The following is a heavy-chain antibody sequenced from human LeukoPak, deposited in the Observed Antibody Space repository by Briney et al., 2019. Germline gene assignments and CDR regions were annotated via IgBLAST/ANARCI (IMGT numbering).Heavy chain of an antibody. D-gene: IGHD1-26*01. J-gene: IGHJ5*02. CDR2: IYYSGST. CDR3: ARVGTRNWFDP. V-gene: IGHV4-39*07. CDR1: GGSISSSSYY. Sequence: PSETLSLTCTVSGGSISSSSYYWGWIRQPPGKGLEWIGSIYYSGSTYYNPSLKSRVTISVDTSKNQFSLKLSSVTAADTAVYYCARVGTRNWFDPWGQGTLVTVSS.